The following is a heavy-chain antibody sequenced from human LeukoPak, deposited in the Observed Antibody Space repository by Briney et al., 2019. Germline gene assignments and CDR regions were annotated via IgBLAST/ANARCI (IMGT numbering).Heavy chain of an antibody. J-gene: IGHJ4*02. CDR2: ISYDGRNK. D-gene: IGHD2-8*01. CDR3: ARGLIREGYYLDY. V-gene: IGHV3-30*09. Sequence: GRSLRLSCAASGFTFSTYAMHWARQAPGKGLEWVAVISYDGRNKYCADSVKGRFAITRDNSNNMLYLQMNSLRAEDTAVYYCARGLIREGYYLDYRGQGTLVTVSS. CDR1: GFTFSTYA.